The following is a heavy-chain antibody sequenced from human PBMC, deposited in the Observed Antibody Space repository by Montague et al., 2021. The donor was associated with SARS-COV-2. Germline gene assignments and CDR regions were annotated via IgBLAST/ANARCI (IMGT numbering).Heavy chain of an antibody. CDR1: GGSFSTYS. D-gene: IGHD6-19*01. J-gene: IGHJ6*03. Sequence: SETLSLTCAVHGGSFSTYSWNWIRQPPGKGLEWIGEIHHGGSTNYNPSLKSRVTISVDTSKNQFSLKLSSVTAADTAVYYCARAQGAGYSSGWYNYYYYMDVWGKWTTVTVS. CDR2: IHHGGST. V-gene: IGHV4-34*01. CDR3: ARAQGAGYSSGWYNYYYYMDV.